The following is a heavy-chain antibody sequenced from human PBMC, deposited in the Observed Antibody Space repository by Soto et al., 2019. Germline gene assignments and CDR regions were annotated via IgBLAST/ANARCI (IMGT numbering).Heavy chain of an antibody. CDR2: ISYDGSNK. CDR1: GFTFSSYA. J-gene: IGHJ6*02. D-gene: IGHD2-2*01. CDR3: ARDGGYCTSTSCYAWTYYYGVDV. V-gene: IGHV3-30-3*01. Sequence: QVQLVESGGGVVQPGRSLRLSCAASGFTFSSYAMHWVRQAPGKGLEWVAVISYDGSNKYYADSVKCRFTISRDNSKNTLYLQLNNLRAEDTAVYYCARDGGYCTSTSCYAWTYYYGVDVWGQGTTVTVSS.